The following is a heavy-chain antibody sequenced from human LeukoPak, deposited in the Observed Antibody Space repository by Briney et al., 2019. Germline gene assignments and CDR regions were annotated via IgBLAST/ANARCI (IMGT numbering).Heavy chain of an antibody. D-gene: IGHD5-18*01. J-gene: IGHJ6*02. CDR1: GGSFSGYY. CDR2: INHSGST. V-gene: IGHV4-34*01. CDR3: ARVPRGYSYGYYYYGMDV. Sequence: SETLSLTCAVYGGSFSGYYWSWIRQPPGKGLEWIGEINHSGSTNYNPSLKSRVTISVDTSKNQFSLKLSSVTAADPAVYYCARVPRGYSYGYYYYGMDVWGQGTTVTVSS.